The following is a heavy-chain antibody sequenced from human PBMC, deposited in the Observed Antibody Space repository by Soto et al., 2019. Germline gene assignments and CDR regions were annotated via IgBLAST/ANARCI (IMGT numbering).Heavy chain of an antibody. D-gene: IGHD4-17*01. V-gene: IGHV3-23*01. CDR1: GFTFSSYA. CDR2: ISGSGGST. J-gene: IGHJ4*02. Sequence: GGSLRLSCAASGFTFSSYAMSWVRQAPGKGLEWVSAISGSGGSTYYADSVKGRFTISRDNSKNTLYLQMNSLRAEDTAVYYCAKVTYGDYAGALDYWGQGTLVTVSS. CDR3: AKVTYGDYAGALDY.